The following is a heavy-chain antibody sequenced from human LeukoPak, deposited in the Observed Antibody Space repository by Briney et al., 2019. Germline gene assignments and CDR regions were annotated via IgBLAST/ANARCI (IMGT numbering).Heavy chain of an antibody. J-gene: IGHJ3*02. CDR2: IYPGDSDP. V-gene: IGHV5-51*01. D-gene: IGHD1-26*01. Sequence: GESLKISCKGSGYSFTSYWIAWVRQMPGKGLEWMGIIYPGDSDPRYSPSFQGQVTISADQSISTAYLQWSSLKASDTAMYYCARRQVGASADAFDIWGQGTMVTVSS. CDR1: GYSFTSYW. CDR3: ARRQVGASADAFDI.